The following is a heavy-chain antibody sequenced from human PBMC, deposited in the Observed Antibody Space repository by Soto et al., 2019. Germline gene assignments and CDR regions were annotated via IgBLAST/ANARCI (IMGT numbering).Heavy chain of an antibody. V-gene: IGHV3-30*18. CDR3: AKDGAGIVATRVGYDYYGMDV. D-gene: IGHD5-12*01. Sequence: VQLVESGGGVVQPGRSLRLSCAASGFTFSSYGMHWVRQAPGKGLEWVAVISYDGSNKYYADSVKGRFTISRDNSKNTLYLQMNSLRAEETAVYYCAKDGAGIVATRVGYDYYGMDVWGQGTTVTVSS. J-gene: IGHJ6*02. CDR1: GFTFSSYG. CDR2: ISYDGSNK.